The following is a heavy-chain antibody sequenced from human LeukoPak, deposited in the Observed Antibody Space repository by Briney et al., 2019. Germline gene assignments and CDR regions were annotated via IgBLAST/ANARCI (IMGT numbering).Heavy chain of an antibody. J-gene: IGHJ4*02. Sequence: GGSLRLSCAASGFTFSSHSMNWVRQAPGKGLEWVSYISSSSAIYYADSVKGRFTISRDNAKNSLYLQMNSLRAEDTAVYYCAKEGYSYGSTGGFDYWGQGTLVTVSS. D-gene: IGHD5-18*01. CDR1: GFTFSSHS. CDR3: AKEGYSYGSTGGFDY. CDR2: ISSSSAI. V-gene: IGHV3-48*01.